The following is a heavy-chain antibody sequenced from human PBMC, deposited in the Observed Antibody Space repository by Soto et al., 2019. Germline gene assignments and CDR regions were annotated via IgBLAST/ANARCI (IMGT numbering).Heavy chain of an antibody. CDR1: GDSISSNDC. CDR3: ARGIKAAARGSYYFDY. J-gene: IGHJ4*02. Sequence: QVQLQESGRGLVKPSGTLSLTCDVYGDSISSNDCWNWVRQPPGKGLEWIGEVYRSGSTIYNPSFKSRVTISVDKPRNQFSLNLRFVTAADTSIYYCARGIKAAARGSYYFDYWAQGSLVTVSS. V-gene: IGHV4-4*02. D-gene: IGHD2-2*01. CDR2: VYRSGST.